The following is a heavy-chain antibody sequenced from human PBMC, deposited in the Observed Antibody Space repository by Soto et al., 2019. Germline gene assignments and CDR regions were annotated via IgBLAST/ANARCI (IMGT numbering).Heavy chain of an antibody. Sequence: GASVKVSCKASGGTFSSYAISWVRQAPGQGLEWMGGIIPIFGTANYAQKFQGRVTITADESTSTAYMELSSLRSEDTAVYYCARDTLVVVADAQPYDVMDVWGQGTTVPVSS. D-gene: IGHD2-15*01. CDR1: GGTFSSYA. CDR2: IIPIFGTA. J-gene: IGHJ6*02. CDR3: ARDTLVVVADAQPYDVMDV. V-gene: IGHV1-69*13.